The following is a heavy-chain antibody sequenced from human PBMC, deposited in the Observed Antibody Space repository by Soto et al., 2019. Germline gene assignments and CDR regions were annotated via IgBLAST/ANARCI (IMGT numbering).Heavy chain of an antibody. CDR2: INHSGST. CDR1: GGSISSYY. CDR3: ARDTYYYGSGSYAGYYYGMDV. Sequence: SETLSLTWTVSGGSISSYYRNWIRQPPGKGLEWIGDINHSGSTNYNPSLKSRVTISVDTSKNQFYLKLSSVTAADTAVYYCARDTYYYGSGSYAGYYYGMDVWGQGTTVTVSS. J-gene: IGHJ6*02. D-gene: IGHD3-10*01. V-gene: IGHV4-59*12.